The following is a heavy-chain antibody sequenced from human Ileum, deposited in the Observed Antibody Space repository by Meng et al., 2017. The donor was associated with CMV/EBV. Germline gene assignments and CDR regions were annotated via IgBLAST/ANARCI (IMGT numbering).Heavy chain of an antibody. D-gene: IGHD3-3*01. CDR1: GFTFSSYS. J-gene: IGHJ6*02. Sequence: GESLKISCAASGFTFSSYSMNWVRQAPGKGLEWVSSISSSSSYIYYADSVKGRFTISRDNAKNSLYLQMNSLRAEDTAVYYCARELLRFLEWLPNQRYYYGMDVWGQGTTVTVSS. V-gene: IGHV3-21*01. CDR2: ISSSSSYI. CDR3: ARELLRFLEWLPNQRYYYGMDV.